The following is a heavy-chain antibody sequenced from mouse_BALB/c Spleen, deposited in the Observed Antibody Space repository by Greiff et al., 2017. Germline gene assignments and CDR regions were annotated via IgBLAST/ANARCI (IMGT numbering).Heavy chain of an antibody. V-gene: IGHV14-3*02. D-gene: IGHD1-1*01. CDR2: IDPANGNT. CDR3: ARIYYGSSYDY. J-gene: IGHJ2*01. CDR1: GFNIKDNY. Sequence: EVKLVESGAELVKPGASVKLSCTASGFNIKDNYMHWVKQRPEQGLEWIGRIDPANGNTKYDPKFQGKATITADTSSNTAYLQLSSLTSEDTAVYYCARIYYGSSYDYWGQGTTLTVSS.